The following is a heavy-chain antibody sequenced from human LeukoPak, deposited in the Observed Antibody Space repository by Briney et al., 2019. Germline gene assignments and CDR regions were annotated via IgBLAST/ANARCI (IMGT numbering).Heavy chain of an antibody. CDR3: ASHSSSWYFGY. CDR2: IKQDGSEK. Sequence: SGGSLRLSCAASGFTFSSYWMSWVRQAPGKGLEWVANIKQDGSEKYYVDSVKGRFTISGDNAKNSLYLQMNSLRAEDTAVYYCASHSSSWYFGYWGQGTLVTVSS. CDR1: GFTFSSYW. V-gene: IGHV3-7*03. D-gene: IGHD6-13*01. J-gene: IGHJ4*02.